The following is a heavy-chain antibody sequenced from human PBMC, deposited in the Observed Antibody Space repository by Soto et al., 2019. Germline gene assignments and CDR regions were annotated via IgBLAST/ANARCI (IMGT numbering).Heavy chain of an antibody. Sequence: GGSLRLSCVDSGLTSSNYEMNWVRQAPGKGLEWVSYIDNRGTNIYYADSVKGRFTISRDNSKNTLYLQMNSLRAEDTAVYYCAKRRDGFDIWGQGTMVTVS. J-gene: IGHJ3*02. CDR3: AKRRDGFDI. CDR1: GLTSSNYE. CDR2: IDNRGTNI. V-gene: IGHV3-48*03.